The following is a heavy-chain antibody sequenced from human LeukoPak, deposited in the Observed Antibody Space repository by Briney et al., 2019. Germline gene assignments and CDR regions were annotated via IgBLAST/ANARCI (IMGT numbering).Heavy chain of an antibody. CDR2: IYYSGST. V-gene: IGHV4-39*07. Sequence: SETLSLTCTVSGGSISSSSYYWGWIRQPPGKGLEWIGSIYYSGSTNYNPSLKSRVTISVDKSKNQFSLKLSSVTAADTAVYYCASSGSRAFDIWGQGTMVTVSS. CDR1: GGSISSSSYY. D-gene: IGHD1-26*01. CDR3: ASSGSRAFDI. J-gene: IGHJ3*02.